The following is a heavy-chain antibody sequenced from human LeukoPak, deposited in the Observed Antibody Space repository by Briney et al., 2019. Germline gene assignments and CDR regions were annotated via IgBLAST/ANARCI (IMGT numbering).Heavy chain of an antibody. CDR2: INHSGST. V-gene: IGHV4-34*01. Sequence: PSETLSLTCAVYGGSFSGYYWGWIRQPPGKGLEWIGEINHSGSTNYNPSLKSRVTISVDTSKNQFSLKLSSVTAADTAVYYCARGYTMAPRGRRSFDYWGQGTLVTVSS. J-gene: IGHJ4*02. CDR1: GGSFSGYY. CDR3: ARGYTMAPRGRRSFDY. D-gene: IGHD3-10*01.